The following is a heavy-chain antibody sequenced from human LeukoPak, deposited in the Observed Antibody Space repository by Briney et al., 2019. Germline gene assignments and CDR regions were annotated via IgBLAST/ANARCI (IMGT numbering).Heavy chain of an antibody. V-gene: IGHV4-39*07. J-gene: IGHJ5*02. CDR2: IYYSGNT. CDR3: VTLYSRRNNWFDP. D-gene: IGHD1-26*01. CDR1: GGSISSSSYY. Sequence: KPSETLSLTCTVSGGSISSSSYYWGWIRQPPGKGLEWIGSIYYSGNTYYNPSLKSRVTISVDTSKNQFSLKLSSVTAADAAVYYCVTLYSRRNNWFDPWGQGTLVTVSS.